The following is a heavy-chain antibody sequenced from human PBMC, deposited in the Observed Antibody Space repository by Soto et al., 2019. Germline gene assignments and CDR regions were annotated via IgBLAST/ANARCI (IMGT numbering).Heavy chain of an antibody. V-gene: IGHV3-23*01. D-gene: IGHD2-2*01. CDR3: ARDDCISTSCYVSY. CDR1: GFTFSSYA. Sequence: PGGSLRLSCAASGFTFSSYAMSWVRQAPGKGLEWVSAISGSGGSTYYADSVKGRFTISRDNSKNTLYLQMNSLRADDTAVYYCARDDCISTSCYVSYWGQGTLVTVSS. CDR2: ISGSGGST. J-gene: IGHJ4*02.